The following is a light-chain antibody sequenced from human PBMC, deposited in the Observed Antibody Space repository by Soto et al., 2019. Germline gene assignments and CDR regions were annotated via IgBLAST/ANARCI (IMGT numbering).Light chain of an antibody. CDR1: QNIDHH. J-gene: IGKJ1*01. V-gene: IGKV1-39*01. CDR3: QQSYSTTWT. Sequence: DIQMTQSPSSLSASVGDRVTITCRASQNIDHHLNWYQHKPGSAPRLLMDAASRMQSGVPSRFSGSGTGTEFALIINSLQPEDFATYYCQQSYSTTWTFGQGTRVEV. CDR2: AAS.